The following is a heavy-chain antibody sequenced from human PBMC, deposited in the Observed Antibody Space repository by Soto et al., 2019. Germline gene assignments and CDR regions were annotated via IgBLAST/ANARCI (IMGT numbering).Heavy chain of an antibody. Sequence: GSLRLSCAASGFTFSSYSMNWVRQAPGKGLEGGSYISSSSTTIYSAASVKGRFTIPRANAKNSLSLQMNSLRAEDTAVYYCAPSAVTTPPYSYFMAVWGNGSTVPVSS. D-gene: IGHD4-17*01. V-gene: IGHV3-48*01. J-gene: IGHJ6*03. CDR3: APSAVTTPPYSYFMAV. CDR2: ISSSSTTI. CDR1: GFTFSSYS.